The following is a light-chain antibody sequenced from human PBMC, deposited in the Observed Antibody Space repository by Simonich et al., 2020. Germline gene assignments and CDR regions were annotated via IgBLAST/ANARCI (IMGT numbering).Light chain of an antibody. V-gene: IGKV2-28*01. CDR3: MQALQTPRT. Sequence: DIVMTQSPLSLPVTPGEPASISCRSSQSLLHSNGYNFLDWYLQKPGQSPKLLIYLGSNRAYGVPERFRGSGSGTDFTLKISRVEAEDVGVYYCMQALQTPRTFGQGTKVEIK. CDR1: QSLLHSNGYNF. CDR2: LGS. J-gene: IGKJ1*01.